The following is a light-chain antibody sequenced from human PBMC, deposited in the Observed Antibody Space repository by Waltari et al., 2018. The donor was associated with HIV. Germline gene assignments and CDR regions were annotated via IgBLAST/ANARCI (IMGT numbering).Light chain of an antibody. CDR3: QQYNDRPPWT. Sequence: QSVLTQPPSVSGAPGQRVTISCTGSSSNIGAGYDVHWYQQLPGTAPKLLIYGASTRATGVPANFNGNGSGTEFTLTISSLQSEDFAVYYCQQYNDRPPWTFGQGT. CDR2: GAS. J-gene: IGLJ3*02. V-gene: IGLV1-40*01. CDR1: SSNIGAGYD.